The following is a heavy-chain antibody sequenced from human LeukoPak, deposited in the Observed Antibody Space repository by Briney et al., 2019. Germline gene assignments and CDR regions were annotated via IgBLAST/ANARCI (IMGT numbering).Heavy chain of an antibody. V-gene: IGHV4-61*01. CDR2: IYYSGST. CDR3: ARWGRYYYDSSGYLYYFDY. D-gene: IGHD3-22*01. Sequence: SETLSLTCTVSGGSVSSGSYYWSWIRQPPGKGLEWIGYIYYSGSTNYNPSLKSRVTISVDTSKNQFSLKLSSVTAADTAVYYCARWGRYYYDSSGYLYYFDYWGQGTLVTVSS. J-gene: IGHJ4*02. CDR1: GGSVSSGSYY.